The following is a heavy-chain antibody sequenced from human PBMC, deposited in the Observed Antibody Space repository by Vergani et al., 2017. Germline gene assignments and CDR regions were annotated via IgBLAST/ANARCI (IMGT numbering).Heavy chain of an antibody. J-gene: IGHJ6*03. CDR1: GFTFSSYA. Sequence: QVQLVESGGGVVQPGRSLRLSCAASGFTFSSYAMHWVRQAPGKGLEWVAVISYDGSNKYYADSVKGRFTISRDNSKNTLYLQMNSLRAEDTAVYYGARDPRRLYYYYYMDVWGKGTTVTVSS. CDR2: ISYDGSNK. CDR3: ARDPRRLYYYYYMDV. V-gene: IGHV3-30-3*01.